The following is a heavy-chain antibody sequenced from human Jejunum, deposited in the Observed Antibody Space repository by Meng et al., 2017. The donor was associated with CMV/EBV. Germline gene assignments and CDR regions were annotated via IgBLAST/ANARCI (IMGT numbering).Heavy chain of an antibody. CDR3: SRGTPGRRYADY. Sequence: QVEGGQLGTEEKGPGASAQVPCKASHFSFTGYGVGRFRQAPGQGLEWMAWLGAHDGDTSHAPRFQGRVTVTADRPTATAYMELRNLRSDDTAVYYCSRGTPGRRYADYWGQGTLVTVSS. CDR2: LGAHDGDT. V-gene: IGHV1-18*01. CDR1: HFSFTGYG. D-gene: IGHD3-10*01. J-gene: IGHJ4*02.